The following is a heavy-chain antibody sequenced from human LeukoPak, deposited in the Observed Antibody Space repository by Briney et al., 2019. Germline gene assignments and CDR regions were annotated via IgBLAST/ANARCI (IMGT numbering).Heavy chain of an antibody. V-gene: IGHV3-7*01. CDR2: INQDGSET. CDR3: GSTNSFSY. Sequence: GGSLRLSCAASGFAFSNYWMNWARQAPGKGLEWVANINQDGSETNYVDSVKGRFTISRDNAKNSLYLQMNSLRAEDTALYYCGSTNSFSYWGRGTLVTVSS. J-gene: IGHJ4*02. D-gene: IGHD2-15*01. CDR1: GFAFSNYW.